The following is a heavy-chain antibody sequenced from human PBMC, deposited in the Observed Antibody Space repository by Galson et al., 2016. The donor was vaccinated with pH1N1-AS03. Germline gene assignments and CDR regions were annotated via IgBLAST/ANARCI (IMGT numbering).Heavy chain of an antibody. CDR1: GFNFTTYG. J-gene: IGHJ4*02. CDR3: ARESQGAGNFDF. Sequence: SLRLSCAASGFNFTTYGMNMNWVRQAPGKGLEWISFISRSSLYISYADSVKGRFTISRDNGKNSLYLHMNRLRAEDTAVYYCARESQGAGNFDFWCQGTLVSVSS. CDR2: ISRSSLYI. V-gene: IGHV3-21*06.